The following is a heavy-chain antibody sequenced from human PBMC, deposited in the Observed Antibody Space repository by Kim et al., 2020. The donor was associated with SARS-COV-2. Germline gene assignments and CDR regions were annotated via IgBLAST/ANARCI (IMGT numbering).Heavy chain of an antibody. CDR2: IGRAGDT. CDR3: ARQGYDIFTGYYAFDI. Sequence: GGSLRLSCVASGFNVNIYDMHWVRQVTGKGLEWVSGIGRAGDTHYADSVKGRFTISRENAKNSMYLQMSSLRAGDTAIYYCARQGYDIFTGYYAFDIWGQGTLVTVSS. CDR1: GFNVNIYD. D-gene: IGHD3-9*01. V-gene: IGHV3-13*01. J-gene: IGHJ3*02.